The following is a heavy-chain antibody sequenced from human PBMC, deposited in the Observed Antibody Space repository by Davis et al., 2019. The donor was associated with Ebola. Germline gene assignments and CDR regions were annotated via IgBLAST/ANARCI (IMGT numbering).Heavy chain of an antibody. J-gene: IGHJ4*02. Sequence: AASVKVSCKASGGTFSSYAISWVRQAPGQGLEWMGGITPIFGTANYAQKFQGRVTITADESTSTAYMELSSLRSEDTAVYYCARDKGYSGYDFSYWGQGTLVTVSS. V-gene: IGHV1-69*13. CDR1: GGTFSSYA. CDR3: ARDKGYSGYDFSY. CDR2: ITPIFGTA. D-gene: IGHD5-12*01.